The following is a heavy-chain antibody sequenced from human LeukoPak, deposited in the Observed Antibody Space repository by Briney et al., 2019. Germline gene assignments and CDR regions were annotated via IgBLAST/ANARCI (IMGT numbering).Heavy chain of an antibody. V-gene: IGHV3-23*01. CDR1: GFTFSSYA. CDR2: ISGSGGST. Sequence: PGGSLRLSCAASGFTFSSYAMSWVRQVPGKGLEWVSAISGSGGSTYYADSVKGRFTISRDNSKNTLYLQMNSLRAEDTAVYYCAKVTMVRGVIRAFDYWGQGTLVTVSS. J-gene: IGHJ4*02. CDR3: AKVTMVRGVIRAFDY. D-gene: IGHD3-10*01.